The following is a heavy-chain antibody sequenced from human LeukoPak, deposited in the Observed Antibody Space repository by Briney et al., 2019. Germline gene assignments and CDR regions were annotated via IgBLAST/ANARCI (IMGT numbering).Heavy chain of an antibody. CDR1: GVTVSSNY. D-gene: IGHD6-19*01. CDR2: IYSGGST. Sequence: AGSLRLSCAASGVTVSSNYMSWVRQAPGEGLEWCSVIYSGGSTNYADSVKGRFTISRDNSKHTLYLQMNSLTAEDTAVYYCASTGSGWYSDYWGQGTLVTVSS. V-gene: IGHV3-66*02. J-gene: IGHJ4*02. CDR3: ASTGSGWYSDY.